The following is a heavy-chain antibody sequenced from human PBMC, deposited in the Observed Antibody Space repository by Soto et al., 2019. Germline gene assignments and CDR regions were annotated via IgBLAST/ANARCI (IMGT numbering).Heavy chain of an antibody. Sequence: PGGSLRLSCAASGFTFSSYAMHWVRQAPGKGLEWVAVISYDGSNKYYADSVKGRFTISRDNSKNTLYLQMNSLRAEDTAVYYCARDIPGGPAIDDILTGYFPNYYYYGMDVWGQGTTVTVTS. J-gene: IGHJ6*02. D-gene: IGHD3-9*01. CDR3: ARDIPGGPAIDDILTGYFPNYYYYGMDV. V-gene: IGHV3-30-3*01. CDR2: ISYDGSNK. CDR1: GFTFSSYA.